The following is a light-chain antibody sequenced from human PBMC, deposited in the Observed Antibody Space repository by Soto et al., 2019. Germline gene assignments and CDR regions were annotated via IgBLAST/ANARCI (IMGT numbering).Light chain of an antibody. CDR3: SSYAGSNNLGV. CDR2: EVS. CDR1: SSDVGGYNY. J-gene: IGLJ1*01. V-gene: IGLV2-8*01. Sequence: QSALTQPPSASLSPGQSVTISCTGTSSDVGGYNYVSWYQQHPGKAPKLMIYEVSKRPSGVPDRFSGSKSGNTASLTVSGLQAEDEADYYCSSYAGSNNLGVFGTGTKAPS.